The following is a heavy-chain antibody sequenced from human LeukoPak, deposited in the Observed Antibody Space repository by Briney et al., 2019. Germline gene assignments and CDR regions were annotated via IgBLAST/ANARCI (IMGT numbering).Heavy chain of an antibody. D-gene: IGHD3-10*01. CDR1: GGSFSGYY. V-gene: IGHV4-34*01. J-gene: IGHJ6*03. CDR2: INHSGST. CDR3: ARGCLGGMVRGVRYYYYYMDV. Sequence: SETLSLTCAVYGGSFSGYYWSWIRQPPGKGLEWIGEINHSGSTNYNPSLKSRVTISVDTSKNQFSLKLSSVTAADTDVYYCARGCLGGMVRGVRYYYYYMDVWGKGTTVTVSS.